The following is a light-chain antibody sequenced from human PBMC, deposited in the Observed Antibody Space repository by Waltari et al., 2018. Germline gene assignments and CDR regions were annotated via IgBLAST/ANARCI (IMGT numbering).Light chain of an antibody. CDR2: GAS. CDR1: QSVSSSY. V-gene: IGKV3-20*01. CDR3: QQYGSSPVLT. J-gene: IGKJ4*01. Sequence: PGERATLSCRASQSVSSSYLAWYQQKPGQAPRLLIYGASSRATGIPDRFSGSGSGTDFTLTISRLEPEDFAVYYCQQYGSSPVLTFGGGTKVEIK.